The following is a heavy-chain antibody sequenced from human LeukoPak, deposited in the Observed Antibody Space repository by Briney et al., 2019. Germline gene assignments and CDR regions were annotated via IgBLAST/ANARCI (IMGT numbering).Heavy chain of an antibody. CDR3: ARLSGAEGSRDY. D-gene: IGHD4-17*01. CDR2: VYYSGST. CDR1: GTSISSSY. Sequence: SETLSLTCSVSGTSISSSYWTWIRQPPGKGLEWIGYVYYSGSTNYNPSLKSRVTISVDTSKNQFSLKLSSVTAADTAVYYCARLSGAEGSRDYWGQGTLVTVSS. J-gene: IGHJ4*02. V-gene: IGHV4-59*08.